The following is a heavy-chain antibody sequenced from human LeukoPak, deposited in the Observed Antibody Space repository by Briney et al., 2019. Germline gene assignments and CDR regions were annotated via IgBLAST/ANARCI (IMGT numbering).Heavy chain of an antibody. CDR1: GFTFSSYG. Sequence: GRSLRLSCAASGFTFSSYGMHWVRQAPGKGLEWVAVISYDGSNKYYADSVKGRFTISRDNSKNTLYLQMNSLRAEDTAVYYCAKESSVGDWYFDLWGRGTLVTVSS. CDR2: ISYDGSNK. CDR3: AKESSVGDWYFDL. D-gene: IGHD3-16*01. J-gene: IGHJ2*01. V-gene: IGHV3-30*18.